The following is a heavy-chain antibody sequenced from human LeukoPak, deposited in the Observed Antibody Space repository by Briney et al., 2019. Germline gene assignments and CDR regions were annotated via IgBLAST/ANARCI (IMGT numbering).Heavy chain of an antibody. CDR3: ARVAAAGDWSYFDY. CDR2: ISSNGGST. J-gene: IGHJ4*02. Sequence: GGSLRLSCSASGFTFSSYAMHWVRQAPGKGLEYVSAISSNGGSTYYANSVKGRFTISRDNSKNTLYLQMGSLRAEDMAVYYCARVAAAGDWSYFDYWGQGTLVTVSS. CDR1: GFTFSSYA. V-gene: IGHV3-64*01. D-gene: IGHD6-13*01.